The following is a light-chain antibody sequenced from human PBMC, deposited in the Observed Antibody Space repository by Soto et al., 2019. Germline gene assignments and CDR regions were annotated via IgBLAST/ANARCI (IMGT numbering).Light chain of an antibody. CDR1: QNVDKF. J-gene: IGKJ5*01. Sequence: EIDLTQSPATLSLSPGETATLSCRASQNVDKFLAWYQQRPGQPPRLLIFDSSNRATGVPVRFSGSGSGTVFTLTIGSLEPEDSAVYYCQQRKNWPPITFGQGTRLEIK. CDR3: QQRKNWPPIT. CDR2: DSS. V-gene: IGKV3-11*01.